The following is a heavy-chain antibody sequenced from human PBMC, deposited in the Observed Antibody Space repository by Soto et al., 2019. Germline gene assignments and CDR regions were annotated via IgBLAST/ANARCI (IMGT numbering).Heavy chain of an antibody. CDR2: IDTSGTKI. V-gene: IGHV3-11*01. J-gene: IGHJ4*02. D-gene: IGHD3-3*01. CDR3: ASHYDMWSCYLSPVDY. CDR1: GYTFSDYY. Sequence: QVQLVESGGDLVKPGGSLRLSCAASGYTFSDYYMRWIRQAPGKGLEWISYIDTSGTKIYYADSVKGRFTITSANDKKSLYLKMNSLGVEDRAVYYCASHYDMWSCYLSPVDYWGQGTLVTVSS.